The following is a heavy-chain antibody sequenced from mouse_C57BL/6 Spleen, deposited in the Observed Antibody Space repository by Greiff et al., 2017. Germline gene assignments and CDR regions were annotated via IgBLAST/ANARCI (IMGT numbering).Heavy chain of an antibody. V-gene: IGHV7-3*01. D-gene: IGHD1-1*01. CDR3: ARFYYYGSSYRYFDV. Sequence: DVMLVESGGGLVQPGGSLSLSCAASGFTFTDYYMSWVRQPPGKALEWLGFIRNKANGYTTEYSASVKGRFTISRDNSQSILYLQMNALRAEASATYYCARFYYYGSSYRYFDVWGTGTTVTVSS. CDR2: IRNKANGYTT. CDR1: GFTFTDYY. J-gene: IGHJ1*03.